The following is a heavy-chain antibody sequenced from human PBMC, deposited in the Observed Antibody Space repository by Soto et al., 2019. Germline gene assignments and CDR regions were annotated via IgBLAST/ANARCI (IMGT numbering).Heavy chain of an antibody. V-gene: IGHV3-48*02. CDR3: ARDQNYYGSGSYSPD. Sequence: EVHLVESGGGLVQPGGSLRLSCAASGFTFSSYSMNWVRQAPGKGLEWVSYISSSSSTIYYADSVKGRFTISRDNAKNSLYLQMNSLRDEDTAVYYCARDQNYYGSGSYSPDWGQGTLVTVSS. CDR2: ISSSSSTI. CDR1: GFTFSSYS. J-gene: IGHJ4*02. D-gene: IGHD3-10*01.